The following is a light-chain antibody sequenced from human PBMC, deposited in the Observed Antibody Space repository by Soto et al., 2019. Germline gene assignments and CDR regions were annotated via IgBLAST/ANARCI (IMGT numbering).Light chain of an antibody. J-gene: IGLJ1*01. CDR1: SSDVGGYNY. Sequence: QSVLTQPASVSGSPGQSITISCTGTSSDVGGYNYVSWYQQHPGKAPKLMIYEVSNRHSGVSNRFSGSKSGNTAYLTISGLQAEDEADYYCSSYTSSSTLYVLGTGTKVTVL. CDR3: SSYTSSSTLYV. CDR2: EVS. V-gene: IGLV2-14*01.